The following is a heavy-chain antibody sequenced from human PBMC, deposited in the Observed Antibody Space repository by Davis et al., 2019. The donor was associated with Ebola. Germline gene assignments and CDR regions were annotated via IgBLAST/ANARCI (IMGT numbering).Heavy chain of an antibody. CDR3: ARLVLHAFDI. CDR1: GGSISSSSYY. J-gene: IGHJ3*02. D-gene: IGHD3-10*01. CDR2: IYYSGST. V-gene: IGHV4-39*07. Sequence: GSLRLSCTVSGGSISSSSYYWGWIRQPPGKGLEWIGSIYYSGSTYYNPSLKSRVTISVDTSKNQFSLKLSSVTAADTAVYYCARLVLHAFDIWGQGTMVTVPS.